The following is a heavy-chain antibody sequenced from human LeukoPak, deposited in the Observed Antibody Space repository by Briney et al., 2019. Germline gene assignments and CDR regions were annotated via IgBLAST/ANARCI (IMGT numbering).Heavy chain of an antibody. CDR3: AREGELGGYCSSTSCYTFDY. V-gene: IGHV3-20*04. Sequence: GGSLRLSCAASGFTFDDYGMSWVRQAPGKGLEWVSGINWNGGSTGYADSVKGRFTISRDNAKNSLYLQMNSLGAEDTALYYCAREGELGGYCSSTSCYTFDYWGQGTLVTVSS. J-gene: IGHJ4*02. CDR1: GFTFDDYG. D-gene: IGHD2-2*02. CDR2: INWNGGST.